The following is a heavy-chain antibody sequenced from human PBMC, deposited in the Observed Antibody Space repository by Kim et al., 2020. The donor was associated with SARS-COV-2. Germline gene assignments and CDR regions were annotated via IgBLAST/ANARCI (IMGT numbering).Heavy chain of an antibody. J-gene: IGHJ4*02. V-gene: IGHV1-2*02. CDR3: TRSPITAIEVGLTYDH. D-gene: IGHD1-26*01. Sequence: ASVKVSCKASGYNFAGFYIHWVRQAPGQGPQWMGWVNPNRGMTYYAQNFRGRVTMTSDTSATTAYMELRTLTFDDTAIYYCTRSPITAIEVGLTYDHWGQGTLVTVSS. CDR2: VNPNRGMT. CDR1: GYNFAGFY.